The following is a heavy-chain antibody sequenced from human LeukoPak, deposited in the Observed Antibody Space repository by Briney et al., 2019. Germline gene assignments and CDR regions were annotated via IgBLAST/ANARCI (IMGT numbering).Heavy chain of an antibody. J-gene: IGHJ4*02. CDR1: GDSVNRNNYY. V-gene: IGHV4-39*02. CDR2: IHNSGSI. CDR3: ATFIRRDGYNLGYFRRGTTFGDY. D-gene: IGHD5-24*01. Sequence: SETLSLTCTVSGDSVNRNNYYWGWIRQPPGKGLEWIGSIHNSGSIYYNPSLKSRLTMSVDTSKNLFSLKLNSVTAADTAIYYCATFIRRDGYNLGYFRRGTTFGDYWGQGTLVIVSS.